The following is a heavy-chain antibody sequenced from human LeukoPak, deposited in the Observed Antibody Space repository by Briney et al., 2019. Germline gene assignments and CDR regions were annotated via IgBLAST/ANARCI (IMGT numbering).Heavy chain of an antibody. CDR2: ISSSARST. CDR3: ARRDSSDRYSLDY. V-gene: IGHV3-23*01. CDR1: GFTFRSYA. D-gene: IGHD6-19*01. Sequence: GGSLRLSCAASGFTFRSYAMSWVRQAPGKGLEWVSSISSSARSTYYADSLKGRFTISRDNSKDTLSLQMTSLRPEDTAIYYCARRDSSDRYSLDYWGQGTLVTVSS. J-gene: IGHJ4*02.